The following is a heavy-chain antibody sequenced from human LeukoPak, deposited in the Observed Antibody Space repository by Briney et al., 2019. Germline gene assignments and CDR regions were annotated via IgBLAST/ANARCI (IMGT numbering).Heavy chain of an antibody. V-gene: IGHV3-30-3*01. Sequence: GGSLTLSCAASGFTFSSYVMHWVRQAPGKGLEWVAVISYDGSNKYYADSVKGRFTISRDNSKNTLFLQMNSLRAEDTAVYYCARDRRDYGDLPFDYWGQGTLVTVSS. CDR3: ARDRRDYGDLPFDY. J-gene: IGHJ4*02. CDR2: ISYDGSNK. CDR1: GFTFSSYV. D-gene: IGHD4-17*01.